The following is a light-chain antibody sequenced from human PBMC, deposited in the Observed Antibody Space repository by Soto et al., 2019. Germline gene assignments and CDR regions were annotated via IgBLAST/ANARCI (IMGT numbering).Light chain of an antibody. CDR3: QQYGSPPS. Sequence: EIVLTQSQSTLSLSPGERATLSCRASQSVSSSYLAWYQQKPGQAPRLLIYGASSRATGIPDRFSGSGSGTDFTLTISRLEPEDFAVYYCQQYGSPPSFGPGTKVDIK. V-gene: IGKV3-20*01. J-gene: IGKJ3*01. CDR1: QSVSSSY. CDR2: GAS.